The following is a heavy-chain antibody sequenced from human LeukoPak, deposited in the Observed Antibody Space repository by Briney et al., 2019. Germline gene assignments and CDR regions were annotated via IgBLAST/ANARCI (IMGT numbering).Heavy chain of an antibody. D-gene: IGHD5-24*01. CDR2: INSDGSST. CDR1: GITFSTYW. J-gene: IGHJ5*02. Sequence: PGGSLRLSCAASGITFSTYWMHWVRQAPGKGLVWVSRINSDGSSTTYADSVKGRFTISRDNAKNTLYLQMNSLRAEDTAIYYCARDIQFVIRDPWGQGTLVTVSS. V-gene: IGHV3-74*03. CDR3: ARDIQFVIRDP.